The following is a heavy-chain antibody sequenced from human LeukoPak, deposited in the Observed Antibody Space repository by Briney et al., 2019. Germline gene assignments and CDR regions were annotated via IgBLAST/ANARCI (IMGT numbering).Heavy chain of an antibody. CDR1: GYTFTSYY. V-gene: IGHV1-46*01. CDR2: INPSGGST. CDR3: AREFSGVWAYCGGDCYASGYYYYMDV. Sequence: ASVKVSCKASGYTFTSYYMHWVRQAPGQGLEWMGIINPSGGSTSYAQKFQGRVTMTRDMSTSTVYMELSSLRSEDTAVYYCAREFSGVWAYCGGDCYASGYYYYMDVWGKGTTVTVSS. D-gene: IGHD2-21*02. J-gene: IGHJ6*03.